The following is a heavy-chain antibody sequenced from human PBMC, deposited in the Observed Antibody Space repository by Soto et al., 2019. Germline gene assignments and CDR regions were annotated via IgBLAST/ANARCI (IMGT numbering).Heavy chain of an antibody. CDR2: IKSKTDGGTT. J-gene: IGHJ4*02. D-gene: IGHD7-27*01. CDR3: ARDRPNSGFDY. Sequence: GGSLRLSCAASGFTFSNAWMNWVRQAPGKGLEWVGRIKSKTDGGTTDYAAPVKGRFTISRDDSKNTLYLQMNSLKTEDTAVYYCARDRPNSGFDYWGQGTLVTVSS. V-gene: IGHV3-15*07. CDR1: GFTFSNAW.